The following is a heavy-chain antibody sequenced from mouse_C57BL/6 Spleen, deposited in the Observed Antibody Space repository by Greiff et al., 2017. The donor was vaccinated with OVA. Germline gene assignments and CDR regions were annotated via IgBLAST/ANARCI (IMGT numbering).Heavy chain of an antibody. J-gene: IGHJ4*01. CDR1: GYTFTSYW. Sequence: VQLQQSGPELVKPGASVKLSCKASGYTFTSYWMHWVKQRPGQGLEWIGNINPSYGGTNYNEKFKSKATLTVDKSSSTAYMQLSSLTSEDSAVYYGARDYYGSSYYAMDYWGQGTSVTVSS. V-gene: IGHV1-53*01. CDR3: ARDYYGSSYYAMDY. D-gene: IGHD1-1*01. CDR2: INPSYGGT.